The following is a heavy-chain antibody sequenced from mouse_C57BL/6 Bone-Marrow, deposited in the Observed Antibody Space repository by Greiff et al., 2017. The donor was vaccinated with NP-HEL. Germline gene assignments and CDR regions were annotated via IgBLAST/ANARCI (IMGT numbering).Heavy chain of an antibody. CDR2: IWWDDDK. CDR1: GFSLSTFGMG. V-gene: IGHV8-8*01. CDR3: ARRTGTLFFDY. D-gene: IGHD4-1*01. Sequence: QVTLKECGPGILQPSQSLSLTCSFSGFSLSTFGMGVGWIRQPSGQGLEWPAHIWWDDDKYYNPALKSRLTISKDTSKNQVFLKIANVDTADTATYYCARRTGTLFFDYWGQGTTLTVSS. J-gene: IGHJ2*01.